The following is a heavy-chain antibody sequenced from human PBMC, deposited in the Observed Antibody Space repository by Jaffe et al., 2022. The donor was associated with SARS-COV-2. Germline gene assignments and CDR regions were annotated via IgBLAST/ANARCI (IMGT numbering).Heavy chain of an antibody. CDR3: AAYCGGDCSPPGVGY. CDR1: GFTLDDYT. V-gene: IGHV3-43*01. D-gene: IGHD2-21*01. Sequence: EVRLVESGGVVVQPGGSLRLSCAASGFTLDDYTMHWVRQAPGKGLVWVSLISWDGRSTYYADSVKGRFTISRDSSKNSLYLQMNSLRTEDTAFYYCAAYCGGDCSPPGVGYWGQGTLVTVSS. CDR2: ISWDGRST. J-gene: IGHJ4*02.